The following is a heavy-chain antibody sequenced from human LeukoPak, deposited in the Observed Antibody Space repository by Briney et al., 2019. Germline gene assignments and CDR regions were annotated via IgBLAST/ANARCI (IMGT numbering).Heavy chain of an antibody. Sequence: PGRSLRLSCAASGFTFSSYAMHWVRQAPGEGLEWVAVISYDGSNKYYADSVKGRFTISRDNSKNTLYLQMNSLRAEDTAVYYCARGGLLLWFGELLADYWGQGTLVTVSS. CDR1: GFTFSSYA. V-gene: IGHV3-30*04. CDR2: ISYDGSNK. J-gene: IGHJ4*02. D-gene: IGHD3-10*01. CDR3: ARGGLLLWFGELLADY.